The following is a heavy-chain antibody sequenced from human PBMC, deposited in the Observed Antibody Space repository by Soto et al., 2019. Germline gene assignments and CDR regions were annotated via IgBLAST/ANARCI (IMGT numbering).Heavy chain of an antibody. V-gene: IGHV1-46*03. CDR2: INPSGGGT. Sequence: GASVKVSCKASGYTFSNYCMHWVRQAPGQGLEWMGIINPSGGGTNHAQKFQGRVTMTRDTSTSTVYMELNSLTSEDTAMYYCARNHYGSGSYGVFDIWGQGTMVT. CDR1: GYTFSNYC. J-gene: IGHJ3*02. D-gene: IGHD3-10*01. CDR3: ARNHYGSGSYGVFDI.